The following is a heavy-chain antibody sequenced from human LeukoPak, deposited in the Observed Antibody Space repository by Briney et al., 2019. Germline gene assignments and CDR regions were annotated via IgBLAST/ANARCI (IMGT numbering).Heavy chain of an antibody. D-gene: IGHD2-15*01. V-gene: IGHV4-34*01. CDR1: GDSFSNYY. CDR3: AREKLGYCSAGSCYSDWFDP. Sequence: SSETLSLTCSVYGDSFSNYYWSWIRQPPGKGLEWIGEINHSGSTNYNPSLKSRVTISVDTSKNQFSLRLTSVTAADTAVYYCAREKLGYCSAGSCYSDWFDPWGQGTLVTVSS. J-gene: IGHJ5*02. CDR2: INHSGST.